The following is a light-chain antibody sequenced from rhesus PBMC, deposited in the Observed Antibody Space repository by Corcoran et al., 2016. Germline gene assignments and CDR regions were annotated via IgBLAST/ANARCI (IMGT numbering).Light chain of an antibody. CDR2: EAS. CDR3: QHYYSIPLT. J-gene: IGKJ4*01. Sequence: DIQMTQSPSSLSASVGDRVTITCRASQGITNDLAWYQQKPGETPKLLIYEASSLQSGIPSRFSGSGSGTDFTLNISSRQPEDFATYYCQHYYSIPLTFGGGTKVEIK. CDR1: QGITND. V-gene: IGKV1-25*01.